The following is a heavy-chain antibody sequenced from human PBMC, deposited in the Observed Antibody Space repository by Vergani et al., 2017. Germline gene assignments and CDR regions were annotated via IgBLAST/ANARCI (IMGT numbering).Heavy chain of an antibody. Sequence: QVQLQQWGAGLLKPSETLSLTCAVYGGSFSGYYWSWIRQPPGKGLEWIGEINHSGSTNYNPSLKSRVTISVDTSKNQFSLKLSSVTAADTAVYYCAREGTNYYYGMDVWGQGTTVTVSS. CDR2: INHSGST. CDR1: GGSFSGYY. V-gene: IGHV4-34*01. J-gene: IGHJ6*02. CDR3: AREGTNYYYGMDV. D-gene: IGHD1-14*01.